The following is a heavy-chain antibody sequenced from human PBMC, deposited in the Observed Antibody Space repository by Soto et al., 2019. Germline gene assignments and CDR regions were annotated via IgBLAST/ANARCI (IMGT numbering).Heavy chain of an antibody. CDR2: IKQDGTDK. CDR1: GFTFSNFY. Sequence: EMQLVESGGGLVQPGGSLSLSCAASGFTFSNFYMSWVRQAPGKGLEWVANIKQDGTDKNYVDSVKGRFTISRDNAKNPLYLQMGSLRADDTAFYYGARDYSFDAFDIWGQGTMVTVSS. V-gene: IGHV3-7*01. CDR3: ARDYSFDAFDI. J-gene: IGHJ3*02. D-gene: IGHD4-4*01.